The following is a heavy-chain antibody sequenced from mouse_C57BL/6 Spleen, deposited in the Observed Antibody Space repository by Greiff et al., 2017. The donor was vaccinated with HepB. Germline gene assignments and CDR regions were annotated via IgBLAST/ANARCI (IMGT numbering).Heavy chain of an antibody. CDR1: GYTFTSYW. V-gene: IGHV1-5*01. J-gene: IGHJ4*01. CDR2: IYPGNSDT. CDR3: TRWTPAYYSGAMDY. Sequence: VQLQQSGPVLARPGASVKMSCKTSGYTFTSYWMHWVNQRPGQGLEWIGAIYPGNSDTSYNQKFKGKAKLTAVTSASTAYMELSSLTNEDSAVYYCTRWTPAYYSGAMDYWGQGTSVTVSS. D-gene: IGHD2-12*01.